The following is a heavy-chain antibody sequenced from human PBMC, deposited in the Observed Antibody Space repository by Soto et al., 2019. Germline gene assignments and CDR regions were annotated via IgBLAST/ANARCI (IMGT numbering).Heavy chain of an antibody. CDR3: ARDYCTNGVCPDYYYGMDV. CDR1: GFTFSSYA. Sequence: QVQLVESGGGVVQPGRYLRLYCAASGFTFSSYAMPWVRQAPGKGLEWVAVISYDGSNKYYADSVKGRFTISRDNSKNTLYLQMNSLRAEDTAVYYCARDYCTNGVCPDYYYGMDVWGQGTTVTVSS. V-gene: IGHV3-30-3*01. J-gene: IGHJ6*02. CDR2: ISYDGSNK. D-gene: IGHD2-8*01.